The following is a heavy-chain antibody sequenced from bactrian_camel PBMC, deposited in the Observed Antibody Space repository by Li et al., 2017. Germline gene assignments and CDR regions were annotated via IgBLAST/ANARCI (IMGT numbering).Heavy chain of an antibody. J-gene: IGHJ4*01. V-gene: IGHV3S53*01. CDR1: GSTESRN. CDR2: MNSAGYP. D-gene: IGHD2*01. Sequence: HVQLVESGGGSVQSGGSLRLDCAASGSTESRNMGWFRQAPGKAREGVAAMNSAGYPTYADSVKGRFTIARDNVGRTLHLQLNNLKPEDTAMYYCAALRPPCTVYSGADYKGQGTQVTV.